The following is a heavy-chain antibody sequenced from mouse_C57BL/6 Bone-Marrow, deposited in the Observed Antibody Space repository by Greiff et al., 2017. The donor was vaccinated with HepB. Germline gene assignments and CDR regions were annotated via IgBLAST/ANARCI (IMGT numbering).Heavy chain of an antibody. J-gene: IGHJ3*01. Sequence: DVKLQESGGGLVQPGGSMKLSCVASGFTFSNYWMNWVRQSPEKGLEWVAQIRLKSDNYATHYAESVKGRFTISRDDSKSSVYLQMNNVRAEDTGIYYCTEGGYYPWFAYWGQGTLVTVSA. V-gene: IGHV6-3*01. CDR2: IRLKSDNYAT. CDR3: TEGGYYPWFAY. D-gene: IGHD2-3*01. CDR1: GFTFSNYW.